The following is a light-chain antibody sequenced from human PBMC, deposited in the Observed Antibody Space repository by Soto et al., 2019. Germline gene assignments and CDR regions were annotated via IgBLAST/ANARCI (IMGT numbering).Light chain of an antibody. Sequence: EIVMTQSPASLSVSPGESVTLSCRASQSVSSNLAWYQQKPGQAPRLLIYGAYSRATGIQDRFSGSGSGTDFTLTIRRLEPEDFAFYYCKQHANWPLTFGGGTKVDIK. CDR2: GAY. CDR1: QSVSSN. J-gene: IGKJ4*01. CDR3: KQHANWPLT. V-gene: IGKV3D-15*01.